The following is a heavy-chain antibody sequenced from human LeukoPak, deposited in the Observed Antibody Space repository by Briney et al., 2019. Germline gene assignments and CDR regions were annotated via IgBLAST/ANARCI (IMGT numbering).Heavy chain of an antibody. CDR2: ICAYSGNT. CDR3: AVSQGSYYDTSGYLGGDY. Sequence: VASVKVSCKASGYAFTNYGIFWVRQAPRQGLESTGWICAYSGNTTYAQKLQGRPTMTTETPASTAYMELESLRSDDTAVYYCAVSQGSYYDTSGYLGGDYWGQGTLVTVSS. J-gene: IGHJ4*02. V-gene: IGHV1-18*01. D-gene: IGHD3-22*01. CDR1: GYAFTNYG.